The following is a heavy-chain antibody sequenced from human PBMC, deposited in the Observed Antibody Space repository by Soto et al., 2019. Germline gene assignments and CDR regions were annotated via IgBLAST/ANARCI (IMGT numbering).Heavy chain of an antibody. D-gene: IGHD4-4*01. CDR1: GGSISSYY. V-gene: IGHV4-59*08. J-gene: IGHJ3*02. CDR3: ARHGSLTVTTGRGAFEI. Sequence: SETLSLTCTVSGGSISSYYWSWIRQPPGKGLECIGYIYYSGSTNYNPSLKSRVTISVDTSKNQFSLKLSSVTAADTAVYYCARHGSLTVTTGRGAFEIWGQGTMVTVSS. CDR2: IYYSGST.